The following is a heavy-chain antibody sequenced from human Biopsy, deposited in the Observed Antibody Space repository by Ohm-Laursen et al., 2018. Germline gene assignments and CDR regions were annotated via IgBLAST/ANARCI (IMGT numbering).Heavy chain of an antibody. CDR1: GDASPGYY. D-gene: IGHD3-3*01. Sequence: SVKVSCKPSGDASPGYYLHWVQQAPGQGLEWMGSIYPNSGDTDFAQKFQGRVSMTRDTSVSTAYLELSSLRSDDTAIYYCARDLLEWSLPSWGQGTLVTVSS. CDR3: ARDLLEWSLPS. J-gene: IGHJ4*02. V-gene: IGHV1-2*02. CDR2: IYPNSGDT.